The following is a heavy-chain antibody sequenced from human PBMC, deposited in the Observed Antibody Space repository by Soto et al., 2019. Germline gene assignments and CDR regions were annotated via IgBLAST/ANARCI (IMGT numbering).Heavy chain of an antibody. CDR3: ARDEDS. CDR1: GYTLNLYN. CDR2: TNAGNGNT. J-gene: IGHJ5*01. Sequence: ASLKVSFKASGYTLNLYNIHWARKATGPGLDGMGWTNAGNGNTKYSQKFQGRVTITRDKSANTAYLELSSLTSEDTAVYYCARDEDSWGQGT. V-gene: IGHV1-3*01.